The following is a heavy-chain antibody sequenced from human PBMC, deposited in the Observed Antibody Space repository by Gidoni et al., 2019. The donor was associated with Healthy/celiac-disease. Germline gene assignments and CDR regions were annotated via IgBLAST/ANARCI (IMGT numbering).Heavy chain of an antibody. Sequence: QVQLQQWGAGLLKPSETLSLTCAVYGGSFSGYYWSWIRQPPGKGLEWIGEINHSGSTNYNPSLKSRVTISVDTSKNQFSLKLSSVTAADTAVYYCARGVPVKNYGSGSYSSYNWFDPWGQGTLVTVSS. D-gene: IGHD3-10*01. J-gene: IGHJ5*02. CDR1: GGSFSGYY. V-gene: IGHV4-34*01. CDR2: INHSGST. CDR3: ARGVPVKNYGSGSYSSYNWFDP.